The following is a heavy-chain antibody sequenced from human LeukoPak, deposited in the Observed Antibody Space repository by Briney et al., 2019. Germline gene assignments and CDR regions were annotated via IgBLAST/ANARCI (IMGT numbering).Heavy chain of an antibody. J-gene: IGHJ4*02. CDR2: IKQDGSEK. CDR1: GFTFSSYW. Sequence: GGSLRLSCAASGFTFSSYWMSWVRQAPGKGLEWVANIKQDGSEKYYVDSVKGRFTISRDNAKNSLYLQMNSLRAEDTAVYYCARLKLLWSNYFDYWGQGTLVTVSS. V-gene: IGHV3-7*01. D-gene: IGHD2-2*01. CDR3: ARLKLLWSNYFDY.